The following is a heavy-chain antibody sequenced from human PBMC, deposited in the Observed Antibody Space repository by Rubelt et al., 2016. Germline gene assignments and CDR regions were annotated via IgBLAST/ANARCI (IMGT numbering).Heavy chain of an antibody. CDR2: INHSGST. D-gene: IGHD3-3*02. V-gene: IGHV4-34*01. CDR3: ARGTIFGVVITTSGYFDL. J-gene: IGHJ2*01. Sequence: QVQLQQWGAGLLKPSETLSLTCAVYGGSFSGYYWSWIRQPPGKGLEWIGEINHSGSTNYNPSLNGRVTISVDTSKNQFSLKLSSVTAADTAVYYCARGTIFGVVITTSGYFDLWGRGTLVTVSS. CDR1: GGSFSGYY.